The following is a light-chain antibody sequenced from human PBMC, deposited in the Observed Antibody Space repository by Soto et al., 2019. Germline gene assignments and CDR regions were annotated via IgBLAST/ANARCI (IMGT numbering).Light chain of an antibody. CDR1: SSDVGSYNR. CDR3: SSYTSSSTYV. Sequence: QSALTQPPSVSGSPRQSVTISCTGTSSDVGSYNRVSWYQQPPGTAPKLMIYEVSNRPSGVPDRFSGSKSGNTASLTISGLQAEDEADYYCSSYTSSSTYVFGTGTKVTVL. CDR2: EVS. J-gene: IGLJ1*01. V-gene: IGLV2-18*02.